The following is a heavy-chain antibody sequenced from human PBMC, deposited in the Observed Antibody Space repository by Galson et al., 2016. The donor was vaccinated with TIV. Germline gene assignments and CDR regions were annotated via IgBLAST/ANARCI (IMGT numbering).Heavy chain of an antibody. CDR1: GGIFTNYA. D-gene: IGHD3-16*01. V-gene: IGHV1-69*05. CDR3: ARAPQIYDDWFDS. J-gene: IGHJ5*01. Sequence: SVKVSCKASGGIFTNYAISWVRQAPGQWLEWMGRIIPMFGSANYAQKFQGRVTITTDEVKTTTYMELSSLRSEDTAMYFCARAPQIYDDWFDSWGQGTLVIVSS. CDR2: IIPMFGSA.